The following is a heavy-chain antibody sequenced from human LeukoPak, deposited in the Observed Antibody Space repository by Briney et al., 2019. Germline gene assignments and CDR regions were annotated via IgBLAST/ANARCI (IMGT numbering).Heavy chain of an antibody. D-gene: IGHD2-8*01. Sequence: GGSLRLSCAASGFTFSSYWMSWVRQAPGKGLEWVANIKQDGSEKYYVDSVKGRFTISRDNAKNSLYLQMNSLRAEDTAVYYCARARYCTNGVCSIAFDIWGQGTMVTVSS. CDR1: GFTFSSYW. J-gene: IGHJ3*02. CDR3: ARARYCTNGVCSIAFDI. V-gene: IGHV3-7*01. CDR2: IKQDGSEK.